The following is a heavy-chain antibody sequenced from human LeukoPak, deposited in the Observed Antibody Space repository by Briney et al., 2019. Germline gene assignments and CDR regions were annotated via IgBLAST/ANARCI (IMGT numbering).Heavy chain of an antibody. CDR3: ARDLEYCSTTSCFT. CDR2: IHQSGIT. D-gene: IGHD2-2*01. CDR1: GDSINSGGFY. J-gene: IGHJ5*02. V-gene: IGHV4-30-2*01. Sequence: PSQTLSLTCNVSGDSINSGGFYWNCTRQPPGKGLECIAYIHQSGITVSNPSLKSRLTLSLDASKNQFSLRLTSVTVADTAVYYCARDLEYCSTTSCFTWGQGTLVTVSS.